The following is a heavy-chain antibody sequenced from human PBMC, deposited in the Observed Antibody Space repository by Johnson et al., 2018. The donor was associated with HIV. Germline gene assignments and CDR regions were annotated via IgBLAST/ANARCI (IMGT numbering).Heavy chain of an antibody. Sequence: VQLVESGGGLVQPGGSLRLSCAASGFTVSSNYMSWVRQAPGKGLEWVSVIYSGGSTYYADSVKGRSTISRDNSKNTLYVGMNSLRVEDAAVSYCAKVGRRSTVVTPGGGFEIWGEGTKVNVSS. CDR1: GFTVSSNY. J-gene: IGHJ3*02. CDR3: AKVGRRSTVVTPGGGFEI. V-gene: IGHV3-66*01. D-gene: IGHD4-23*01. CDR2: IYSGGST.